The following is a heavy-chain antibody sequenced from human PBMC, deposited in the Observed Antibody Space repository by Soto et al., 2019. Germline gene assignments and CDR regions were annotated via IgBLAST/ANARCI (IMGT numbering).Heavy chain of an antibody. CDR1: GFTFTNAW. CDR3: TTYGPYYFVS. Sequence: EVQLVESGGGLVEPGGSLRLSCAASGFTFTNAWMSWVRQAPGKGLEWVGRIKSTSAGGTTDFNTPVKGRFSISRDDSKSTLDLQMNSLTTEGTAVYYCTTYGPYYFVSWGRGTLVTVSS. J-gene: IGHJ4*02. CDR2: IKSTSAGGTT. D-gene: IGHD4-17*01. V-gene: IGHV3-15*01.